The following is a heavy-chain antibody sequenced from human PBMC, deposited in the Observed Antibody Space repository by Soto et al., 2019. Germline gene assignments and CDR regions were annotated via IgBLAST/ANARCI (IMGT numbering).Heavy chain of an antibody. J-gene: IGHJ4*02. V-gene: IGHV4-39*01. CDR3: ASRDILTGYYHFDY. CDR1: GGSISSSSYY. D-gene: IGHD3-9*01. CDR2: IYYSGST. Sequence: LSLTCTVSGGSISSSSYYWGWIRQPPGKGLEWIGSIYYSGSTYYNPSLKSRVTISVDTSKNQFSLKLSSVTAADTAVYYCASRDILTGYYHFDYWGQGTLVTVSS.